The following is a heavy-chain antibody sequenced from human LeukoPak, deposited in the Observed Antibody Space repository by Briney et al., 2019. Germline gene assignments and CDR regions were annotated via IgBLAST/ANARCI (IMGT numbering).Heavy chain of an antibody. CDR1: GFTFSSYA. CDR3: ARDSRPSDYDSSGYYLDY. CDR2: ISGSGGST. J-gene: IGHJ4*02. V-gene: IGHV3-23*01. D-gene: IGHD3-22*01. Sequence: GGSLRLSCAASGFTFSSYAMSWVRQAPGKGLEWVSAISGSGGSTYYADSVKGRFTISRDNAKNSLYLQMNSLRAEDTAVYYCARDSRPSDYDSSGYYLDYWGQGTLVTVSS.